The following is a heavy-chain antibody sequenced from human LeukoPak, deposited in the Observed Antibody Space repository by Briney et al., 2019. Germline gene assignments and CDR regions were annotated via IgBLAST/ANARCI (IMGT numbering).Heavy chain of an antibody. Sequence: PGGSLRLSCAASGFTLTTYWMSWVRQAPGKGLEWVANIKQDGSEKYYVDSVKGRFTISRDNAKNSLYLQMNSLRAEDTAVYYCASDYGAHGGLGPTWFDPWGQGTLVTVSS. CDR2: IKQDGSEK. J-gene: IGHJ5*02. V-gene: IGHV3-7*01. CDR3: ASDYGAHGGLGPTWFDP. D-gene: IGHD4-17*01. CDR1: GFTLTTYW.